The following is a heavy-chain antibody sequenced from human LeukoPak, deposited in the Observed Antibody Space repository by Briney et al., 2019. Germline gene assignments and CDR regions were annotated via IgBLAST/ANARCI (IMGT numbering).Heavy chain of an antibody. CDR3: ARGPLPRGSYAIDY. V-gene: IGHV4-4*07. J-gene: IGHJ4*02. CDR1: GGSISSYY. CDR2: IYTSGST. D-gene: IGHD1-26*01. Sequence: SETLSLTCTVSGGSISSYYWSWIRQPAGKGLEGIGRIYTSGSTNYNPSLKRRVTMSVDTSKNQFSLKLTSVTAADTAVYYCARGPLPRGSYAIDYWGQGTLVTVSS.